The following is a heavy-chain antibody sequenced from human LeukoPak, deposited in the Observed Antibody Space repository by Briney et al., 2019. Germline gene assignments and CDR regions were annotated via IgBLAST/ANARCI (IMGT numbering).Heavy chain of an antibody. D-gene: IGHD2-15*01. CDR1: GFTFSSYA. J-gene: IGHJ4*02. Sequence: GGSLRLSCAASGFTFSSYAMSWVRQAPGKGLEWVSAISGSGGSTYYADSVKGRFTISRDNSKNTLYLKMNSLRAEDTAVYYCAKAEGYCSGGSCSTLYYFDYWGQGTLVTVSS. CDR3: AKAEGYCSGGSCSTLYYFDY. CDR2: ISGSGGST. V-gene: IGHV3-23*01.